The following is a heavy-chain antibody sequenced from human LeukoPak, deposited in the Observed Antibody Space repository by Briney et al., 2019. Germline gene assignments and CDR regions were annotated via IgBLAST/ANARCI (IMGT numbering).Heavy chain of an antibody. D-gene: IGHD6-13*01. CDR1: GFTFSSYS. Sequence: QAGGSLRLSCAASGFTFSSYSMNWVRQAPGKGLEWVSSISSSSSAIYYADSVKGRFTISRDNAKNSLYLQMNSLRAEDTAVYYCARGYSSSWRYNWFDPWGQGTLVTVSS. CDR2: ISSSSSAI. V-gene: IGHV3-48*01. CDR3: ARGYSSSWRYNWFDP. J-gene: IGHJ5*02.